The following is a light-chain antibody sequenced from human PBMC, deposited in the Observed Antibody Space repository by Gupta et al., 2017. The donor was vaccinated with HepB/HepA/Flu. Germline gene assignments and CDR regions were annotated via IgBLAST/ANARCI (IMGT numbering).Light chain of an antibody. J-gene: IGLJ2*01. Sequence: SYDLTQPPSVSVSPGQTDSIPCSGSKLGNNYVCWYQQKPGQSPVLVIFEDNKRPSGIPERFSGSNSRNTATLTISGTQTIDEADYYCQAWDSTTVIFGGGTRLSVL. CDR1: KLGNNY. CDR3: QAWDSTTVI. V-gene: IGLV3-1*01. CDR2: EDN.